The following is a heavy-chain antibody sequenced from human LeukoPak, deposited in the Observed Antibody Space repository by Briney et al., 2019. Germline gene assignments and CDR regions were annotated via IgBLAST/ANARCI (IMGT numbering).Heavy chain of an antibody. J-gene: IGHJ6*02. CDR2: INHSGST. V-gene: IGHV4-34*01. CDR3: ARGRSRYCSGTSCLRGMDV. Sequence: SETLSLTCAVYGGSFSGYYWSWIRQPPGKGLEWIGEINHSGSTNYNPSLKSRVTISVDTSKNQFSLKLSSVTAADTAVYYCARGRSRYCSGTSCLRGMDVWGQGTTVTVSS. CDR1: GGSFSGYY. D-gene: IGHD2-2*01.